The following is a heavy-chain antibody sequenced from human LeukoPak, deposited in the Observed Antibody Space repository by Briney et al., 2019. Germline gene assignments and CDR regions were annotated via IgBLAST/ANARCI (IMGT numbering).Heavy chain of an antibody. V-gene: IGHV3-23*01. J-gene: IGHJ4*02. CDR2: ISGSGGST. Sequence: GGSLRLSCAASGFTSSSYAMSWVRQAPGKGLEWVSAISGSGGSTYYADSVKGRFTISRDNSKNTLYLQMNSLRAEDTAVYYCAKDRYSSSSVSVHWGQGTLVTVSS. D-gene: IGHD6-6*01. CDR3: AKDRYSSSSVSVH. CDR1: GFTSSSYA.